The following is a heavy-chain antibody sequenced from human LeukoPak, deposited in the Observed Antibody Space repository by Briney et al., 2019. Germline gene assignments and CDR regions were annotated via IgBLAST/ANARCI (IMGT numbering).Heavy chain of an antibody. D-gene: IGHD3-3*01. V-gene: IGHV4-34*01. CDR3: AILYYDFWSGYYTDY. CDR2: INHSGST. J-gene: IGHJ4*02. CDR1: GGSFSGYY. Sequence: SETLSLTCAVYGGSFSGYYWSWVRQPPGKGLEWIGEINHSGSTNYNPSLKSRVTMSVDTSKNQFSLKLSSVTAADTAVYYCAILYYDFWSGYYTDYWGQGTLVTVSS.